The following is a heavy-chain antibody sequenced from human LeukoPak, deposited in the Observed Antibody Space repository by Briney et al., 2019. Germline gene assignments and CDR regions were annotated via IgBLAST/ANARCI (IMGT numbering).Heavy chain of an antibody. J-gene: IGHJ4*02. CDR2: INWNGGST. Sequence: GGSLRLSCAASGFTFDDYGMSWVRQAPGKGLEWVSGINWNGGSTGYADSVKGRFTISRDNAKNSLYLQMNSLRTEDTALYYCAKGDTTMDTTLDYWGQGTLVTVSS. V-gene: IGHV3-20*04. CDR3: AKGDTTMDTTLDY. CDR1: GFTFDDYG. D-gene: IGHD5-18*01.